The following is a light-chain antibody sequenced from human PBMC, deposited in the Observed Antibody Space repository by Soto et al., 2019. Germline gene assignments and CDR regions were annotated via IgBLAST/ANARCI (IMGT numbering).Light chain of an antibody. Sequence: QSVLTQPPSVSAAPGQRITISCSGGSPNLVKNFVSWYQQLPKTAPKHLIYEDSKRPSGIPDRFSGSKSGTSATLGITGLQTGDEADYYCGSWDSSLRDVVFGEGTKLTVL. V-gene: IGLV1-51*02. CDR3: GSWDSSLRDVV. J-gene: IGLJ3*02. CDR2: EDS. CDR1: SPNLVKNF.